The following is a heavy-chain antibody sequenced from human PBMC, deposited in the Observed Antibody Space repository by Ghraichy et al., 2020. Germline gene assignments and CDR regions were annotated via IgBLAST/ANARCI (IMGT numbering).Heavy chain of an antibody. CDR1: GFIFSSYS. Sequence: LSLTCAASGFIFSSYSMNWVRQAPGKGLEWVSSISSSSSSIYYADSVEGRFTISRDNAENSLYLQMNSLRVEDTAVYYCARSYYDTSGYHAYWGQGTLVTVSS. J-gene: IGHJ4*02. CDR3: ARSYYDTSGYHAY. D-gene: IGHD3-22*01. V-gene: IGHV3-21*01. CDR2: ISSSSSSI.